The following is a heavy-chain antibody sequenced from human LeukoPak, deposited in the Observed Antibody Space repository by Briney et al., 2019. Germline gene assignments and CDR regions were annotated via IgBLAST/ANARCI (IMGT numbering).Heavy chain of an antibody. CDR2: IKQDGSEE. CDR3: AGGAGWLADY. J-gene: IGHJ4*02. D-gene: IGHD2-15*01. V-gene: IGHV3-7*01. CDR1: GFTFSPYW. Sequence: PGGSLRLSCAASGFTFSPYWMNWFHQAPGKGLEWVAIIKQDGSEELYDGSVEGRFTISRDSGKDSLYLQMNSLRAEDTAVYYCAGGAGWLADYWGQGTLVTVSS.